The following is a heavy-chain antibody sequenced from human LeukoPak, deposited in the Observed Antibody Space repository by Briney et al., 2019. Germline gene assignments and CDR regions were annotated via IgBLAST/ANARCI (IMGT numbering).Heavy chain of an antibody. CDR2: ISSSGSTI. CDR3: ARDLQERGYFDY. Sequence: PGGSLRLSCAASGFTLSSHWMSWIRQAPGKGLEWVSYISSSGSTIYYADSVKGRFTISRDNAKNSLYLQMNSLRAEDTAVYYCARDLQERGYFDYWGQGTLVTVSS. J-gene: IGHJ4*02. D-gene: IGHD5-24*01. V-gene: IGHV3-11*01. CDR1: GFTLSSHW.